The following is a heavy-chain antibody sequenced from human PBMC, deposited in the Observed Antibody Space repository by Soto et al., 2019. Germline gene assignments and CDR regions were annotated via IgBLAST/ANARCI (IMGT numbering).Heavy chain of an antibody. CDR3: ARASAQSTLWFGELSDLLLGNYYYMDV. CDR2: ISSSSSTI. CDR1: GFTFSSYS. D-gene: IGHD3-10*01. V-gene: IGHV3-48*01. J-gene: IGHJ6*03. Sequence: GGSLRLSCAASGFTFSSYSMNWVRQAPGKGLEWVSYISSSSSTIYYADSVKGRFTISRDNAKNSLYLQMNSLRAEDTAVYYCARASAQSTLWFGELSDLLLGNYYYMDVWGKGTTVTVSS.